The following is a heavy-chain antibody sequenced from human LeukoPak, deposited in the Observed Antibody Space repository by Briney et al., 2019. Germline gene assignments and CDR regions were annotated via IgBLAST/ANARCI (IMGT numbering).Heavy chain of an antibody. CDR3: ARDLAG. D-gene: IGHD3-10*01. CDR2: ISYDGSNK. V-gene: IGHV3-30-3*01. CDR1: GFTFSSYA. Sequence: GRSLRLSCAASGFTFSSYAMHWVRQAPGKGLEWVAVISYDGSNKYYADSVKGRFTISRDNSKNTLYLQMNSLRAEDTAVYYCARDLAGWGQGTLVTVSS. J-gene: IGHJ4*02.